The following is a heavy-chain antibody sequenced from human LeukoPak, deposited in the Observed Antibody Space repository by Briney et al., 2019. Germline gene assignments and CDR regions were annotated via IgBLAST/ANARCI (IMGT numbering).Heavy chain of an antibody. CDR2: ISGNGDNT. D-gene: IGHD1-26*01. CDR1: GFTFSSYT. CDR3: ARATWDPNYYYYMDV. V-gene: IGHV3-23*01. Sequence: GGTLRLSCAASGFTFSSYTMNWVWQAPRKGLERVSSISGNGDNTFYEDSVKGRFTISGDNSKNTVYLQMNSLRAEDTAVYFCARATWDPNYYYYMDVWGKGTTVTISS. J-gene: IGHJ6*03.